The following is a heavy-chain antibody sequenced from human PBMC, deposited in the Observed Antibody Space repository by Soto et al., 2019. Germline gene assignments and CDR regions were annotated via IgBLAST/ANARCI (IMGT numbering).Heavy chain of an antibody. V-gene: IGHV3-23*01. CDR1: GFTFSSHG. CDR2: ISGSGGIT. Sequence: GGSLRLSCAASGFTFSSHGMHWVRQAPGKGLEWVSGISGSGGITYYADSVKGRFTISRDNSKNTLYLQMNSLRAEDTAVYSCAKDPIVSSGPIHYYYGMDVWGQGTTVTVSS. D-gene: IGHD3-10*01. J-gene: IGHJ6*02. CDR3: AKDPIVSSGPIHYYYGMDV.